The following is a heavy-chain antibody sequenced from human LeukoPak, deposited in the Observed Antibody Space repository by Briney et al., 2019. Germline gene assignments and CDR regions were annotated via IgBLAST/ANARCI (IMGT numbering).Heavy chain of an antibody. CDR3: ARGGHRYSSSWYYYYGTDV. CDR2: INHSGST. Sequence: SETLSLTCAVYGGSFSGYYWSWIRQPPGKGLEWIGEINHSGSTNYNPSLKSRVTISVDTSKNQFSLKLSSVTAADTAVYYCARGGHRYSSSWYYYYGTDVWGQGTTVTVSS. CDR1: GGSFSGYY. V-gene: IGHV4-34*01. D-gene: IGHD6-13*01. J-gene: IGHJ6*02.